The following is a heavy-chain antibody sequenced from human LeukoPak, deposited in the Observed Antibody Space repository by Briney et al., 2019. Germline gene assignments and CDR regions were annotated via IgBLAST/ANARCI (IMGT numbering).Heavy chain of an antibody. Sequence: ASVKVSCKVSGYTLTELSMHWVRQAPGKGLEWMGGFDPEDGETIYAQKFQGRVTMTEDTSTDTAYMELSSLRSEDTAVYYCATLGYSYGPTNKYADYYYYMDVWGKGTTVTVSS. CDR3: ATLGYSYGPTNKYADYYYYMDV. D-gene: IGHD5-18*01. V-gene: IGHV1-24*01. CDR2: FDPEDGET. CDR1: GYTLTELS. J-gene: IGHJ6*03.